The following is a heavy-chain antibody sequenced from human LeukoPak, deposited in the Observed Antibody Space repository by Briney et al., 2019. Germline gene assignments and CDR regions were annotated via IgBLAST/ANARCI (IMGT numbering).Heavy chain of an antibody. Sequence: PGGALRLSLAASGFTVSSNYMSWVRQAPGEGLGLVSLIYNGGSTYYADTVKGRLTISRANSKNTLYLQMNRLRAEDTAVYYCARRAGGYSHPYDYWGQGTLVTVSS. J-gene: IGHJ4*02. CDR3: ARRAGGYSHPYDY. D-gene: IGHD4-23*01. V-gene: IGHV3-53*01. CDR1: GFTVSSNY. CDR2: IYNGGST.